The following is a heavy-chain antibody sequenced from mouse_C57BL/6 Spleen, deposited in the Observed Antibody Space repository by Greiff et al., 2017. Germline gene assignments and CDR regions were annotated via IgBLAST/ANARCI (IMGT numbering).Heavy chain of an antibody. CDR2: IYPRSGNT. J-gene: IGHJ4*01. CDR1: GYTFTSYG. D-gene: IGHD1-1*02. V-gene: IGHV1-81*01. CDR3: ARFIDYGAMDY. Sequence: VKLQESGAELARPGASVKLSCKASGYTFTSYGISWVKQRTGQGLEWIGEIYPRSGNTYYNEKFKGKATLTADKSSSTAYMELRSLTSEDSAVYFCARFIDYGAMDYWGQGTSVTVSS.